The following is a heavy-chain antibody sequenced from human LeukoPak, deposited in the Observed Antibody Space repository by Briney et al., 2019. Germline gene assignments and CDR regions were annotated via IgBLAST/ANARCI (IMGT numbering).Heavy chain of an antibody. Sequence: GGSLRLSCAAAGFTFSSFGMSWVRQAPEKGLEWVSTISRGAIRTYYADSVKGRFTIHRDNSKNTLYVQMNSLRAEDTAVYYCAKRGEGTYHFDYWGQGTLVTVSS. CDR3: AKRGEGTYHFDY. D-gene: IGHD2-2*01. CDR1: GFTFSSFG. CDR2: ISRGAIRT. J-gene: IGHJ4*02. V-gene: IGHV3-23*01.